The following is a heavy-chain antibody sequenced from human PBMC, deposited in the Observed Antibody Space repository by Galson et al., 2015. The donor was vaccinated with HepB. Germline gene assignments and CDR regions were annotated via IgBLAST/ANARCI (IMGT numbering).Heavy chain of an antibody. V-gene: IGHV3-7*01. CDR1: GFTFSNYW. Sequence: SLRLSCAASGFTFSNYWMTWVRQAPGKGLEWVANINRDGSTKYYVDSVKGRFIISRDNAKKSLYLQRSSLRGEDTAVYYCVRAVAAADSSWGRGALVTVSS. CDR2: INRDGSTK. D-gene: IGHD6-13*01. CDR3: VRAVAAADSS. J-gene: IGHJ4*02.